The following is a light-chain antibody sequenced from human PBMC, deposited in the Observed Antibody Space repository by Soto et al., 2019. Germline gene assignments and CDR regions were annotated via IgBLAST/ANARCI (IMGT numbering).Light chain of an antibody. V-gene: IGLV2-11*01. J-gene: IGLJ2*01. CDR1: SSDVGGYNY. Sequence: QSALTQPRSVSGSPGQSVTISCTGTSSDVGGYNYVSWYQQHPGKAPKLMIYDVSKRPSRVPDRFSGSKSGNTPSLTISGRQAEDEADDYCCSYAGSYTFDVVFGGGTKLTVL. CDR3: CSYAGSYTFDVV. CDR2: DVS.